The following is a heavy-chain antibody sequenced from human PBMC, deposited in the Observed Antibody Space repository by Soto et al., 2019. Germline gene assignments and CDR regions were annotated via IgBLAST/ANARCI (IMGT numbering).Heavy chain of an antibody. CDR2: ISTKASSYET. V-gene: IGHV3-73*02. CDR3: TRQWGTAVGGIPYYYGRAV. CDR1: GFTFSGST. Sequence: EVQLEESGGGLVQPGGSLKLSCAASGFTFSGSTMHWVRQASGKGLEWIGRISTKASSYETAYAASVKGRFTISRDDSKNTAYRQRNSLKPEETAVYYCTRQWGTAVGGIPYYYGRAVWGQGPTVTVSS. J-gene: IGHJ6*02. D-gene: IGHD6-19*01.